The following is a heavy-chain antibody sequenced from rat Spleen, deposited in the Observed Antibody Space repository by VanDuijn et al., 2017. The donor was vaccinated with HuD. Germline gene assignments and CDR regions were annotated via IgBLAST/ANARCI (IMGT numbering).Heavy chain of an antibody. CDR2: ISTGGGST. D-gene: IGHD5-1*01. Sequence: EVQLVESGGGLVQPGRSLKLSCAASGFTFSNYYMAWVRQAPTKGLEWVAYISTGGGSTYYRDSVKGRFTISRDNAKSTLYLQMDSLRSEDTATYYCARHGPGSWYFDLWGPGTMVTVSS. J-gene: IGHJ1*01. CDR1: GFTFSNYY. CDR3: ARHGPGSWYFDL. V-gene: IGHV5-27*01.